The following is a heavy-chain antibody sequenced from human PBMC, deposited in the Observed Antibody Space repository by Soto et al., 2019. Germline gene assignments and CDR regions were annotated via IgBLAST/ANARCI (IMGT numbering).Heavy chain of an antibody. CDR1: GFTFSSYA. D-gene: IGHD6-13*01. Sequence: GGSLRLSCASSGFTFSSYAMHWVRQAPGKGLEWVAVISYDGSNKYYADSVKGRFTISRDNSKNTLYLQMNSLRAEDTAVYYCARGGMGAAAGRVRYYYYGMDVWGQGTTVTVSS. V-gene: IGHV3-30-3*01. CDR2: ISYDGSNK. J-gene: IGHJ6*02. CDR3: ARGGMGAAAGRVRYYYYGMDV.